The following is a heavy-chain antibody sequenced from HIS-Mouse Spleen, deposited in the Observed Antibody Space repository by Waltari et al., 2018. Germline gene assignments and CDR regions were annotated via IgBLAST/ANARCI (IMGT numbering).Heavy chain of an antibody. Sequence: QLQLQESGPGLVKPSETLSLTCTVTGGPLSRISYYWGWIRQPPGKGLEWIGSIYYSGSTYYNPSLKSRVTISVDTSKNQFSLKLSSVTAADTAVYYCAREIPYSSSWYDWYFDLWGRGTLVTVSS. CDR2: IYYSGST. J-gene: IGHJ2*01. CDR3: AREIPYSSSWYDWYFDL. V-gene: IGHV4-39*07. D-gene: IGHD6-13*01. CDR1: GGPLSRISYY.